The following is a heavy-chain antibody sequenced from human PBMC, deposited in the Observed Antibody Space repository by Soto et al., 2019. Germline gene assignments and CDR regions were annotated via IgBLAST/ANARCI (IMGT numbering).Heavy chain of an antibody. V-gene: IGHV3-30-3*01. CDR2: ISYDGSNK. CDR1: GFTFSSYA. CDR3: ASDFDY. Sequence: QVQLVESGGGVVQPGRSLRLSCAASGFTFSSYAMHWVRQAPGKGLEWVAVISYDGSNKYYADSVKGRFTISRDNTKNTLYLQRIRLRAEATAEYYCASDFDYWGQGTLVTVSS. J-gene: IGHJ4*02.